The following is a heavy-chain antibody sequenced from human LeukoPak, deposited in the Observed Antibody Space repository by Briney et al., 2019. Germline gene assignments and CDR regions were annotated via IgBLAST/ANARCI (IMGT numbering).Heavy chain of an antibody. V-gene: IGHV3-48*04. J-gene: IGHJ4*02. D-gene: IGHD3-22*01. Sequence: GGSLRLSCAASGFIFSSYSMNWVRQAPGKGLEWVSYISSSSNTIYYADSVKGRFTISRDNAKNSLYLQMNSLRAEDTALYYCAKDTYYDSSGYYDYWGQGTLVTVSS. CDR3: AKDTYYDSSGYYDY. CDR2: ISSSSNTI. CDR1: GFIFSSYS.